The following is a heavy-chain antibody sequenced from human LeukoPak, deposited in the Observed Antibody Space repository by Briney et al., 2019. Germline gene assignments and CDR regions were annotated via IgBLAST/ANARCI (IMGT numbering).Heavy chain of an antibody. Sequence: GASLRLSCAASGFTFSSYAMNWVRQAPGKGLEWVSTISGSGGSTYYADSAKGRFTISRDNSKNTLYLQTNSLRAEDTAIYYCAKRPGGFYYDSSDYYDYWGQGTLVTVSS. D-gene: IGHD3-22*01. J-gene: IGHJ4*02. CDR3: AKRPGGFYYDSSDYYDY. V-gene: IGHV3-23*01. CDR1: GFTFSSYA. CDR2: ISGSGGST.